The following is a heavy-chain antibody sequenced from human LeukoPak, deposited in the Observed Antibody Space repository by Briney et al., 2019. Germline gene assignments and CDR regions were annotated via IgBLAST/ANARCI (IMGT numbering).Heavy chain of an antibody. V-gene: IGHV1-69*05. CDR1: GGTFSSYA. CDR2: IIPIFGTA. Sequence: SVKVSCKASGGTFSSYAISWVRQAPGQRLEWMGGIIPIFGTANYAQKFQGRVTITTDESTSTAYMELSSLRSEDTAVYYCASGDSPYYYDSSGYRSYFDYWGQGTLVTVSS. J-gene: IGHJ4*02. CDR3: ASGDSPYYYDSSGYRSYFDY. D-gene: IGHD3-22*01.